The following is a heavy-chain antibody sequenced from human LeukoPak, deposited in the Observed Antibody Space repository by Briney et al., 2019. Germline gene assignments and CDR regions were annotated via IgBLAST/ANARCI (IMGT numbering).Heavy chain of an antibody. CDR2: ISAYNGNT. J-gene: IGHJ4*02. CDR3: ARDVNYCDSSGADY. V-gene: IGHV1-18*01. CDR1: GYTFTSYG. Sequence: ASVKVSCKASGYTFTSYGISWVRQAPGQGLEWMGWISAYNGNTNYAQKLQGRVTMTTDTSTSTAYMELRSLRSDDTAVYYCARDVNYCDSSGADYWGQGTLVTVSS. D-gene: IGHD3-22*01.